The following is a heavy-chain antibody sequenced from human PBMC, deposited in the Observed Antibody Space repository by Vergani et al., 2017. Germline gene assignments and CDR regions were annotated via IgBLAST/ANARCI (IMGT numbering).Heavy chain of an antibody. D-gene: IGHD3-16*01. J-gene: IGHJ4*02. CDR3: ATAEGELWGYYFDY. CDR2: INSDGSST. Sequence: EVQLVESGGGLVQPGGSLRLSCAASGFTFSSYWMHWVRQAPGKGLVWVSRINSDGSSTSYADSVKGRFTISRDNAKNTLYLQMNSLRAEDTAGYYCATAEGELWGYYFDYWGQGTLVTVSS. V-gene: IGHV3-74*01. CDR1: GFTFSSYW.